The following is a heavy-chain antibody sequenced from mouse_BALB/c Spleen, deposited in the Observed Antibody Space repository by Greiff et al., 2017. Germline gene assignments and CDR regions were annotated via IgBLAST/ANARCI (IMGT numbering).Heavy chain of an antibody. Sequence: EVKLVESGGGLVQPGGSLRLSCATSGFTFTDSYMSWVRQPPGKALEWLGFIRNKANGYTTEYSASVKGRFTISRVNSQSILYLQMNTMRAEDSATYYCARDMTYGNYLYYFDYWGQGTTLTVSS. V-gene: IGHV7-3*02. CDR1: GFTFTDSY. CDR2: IRNKANGYTT. J-gene: IGHJ2*01. CDR3: ARDMTYGNYLYYFDY. D-gene: IGHD2-1*01.